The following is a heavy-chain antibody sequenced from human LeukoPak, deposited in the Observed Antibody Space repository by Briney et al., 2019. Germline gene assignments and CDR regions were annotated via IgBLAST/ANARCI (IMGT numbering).Heavy chain of an antibody. CDR2: IVVGSGNT. V-gene: IGHV1-58*02. D-gene: IGHD3-3*01. CDR1: GFTFTSSA. CDR3: AATSVYYDFWSGYSGHYYYMDG. Sequence: ASVKVSCKASGFTFTSSAMQWVRQARGQRLEWIGWIVVGSGNTNYAQKFQERVTITRDMSTSTAYMELSSLRSEDTAVYYCAATSVYYDFWSGYSGHYYYMDGWGKGTTVTVSS. J-gene: IGHJ6*03.